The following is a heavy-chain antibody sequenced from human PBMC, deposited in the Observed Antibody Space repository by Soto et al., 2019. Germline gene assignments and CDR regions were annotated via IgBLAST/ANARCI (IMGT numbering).Heavy chain of an antibody. CDR3: ARDPGGRHDSSGYYYDAFDI. CDR2: ISSSSSYI. J-gene: IGHJ3*02. CDR1: GFTFSSYS. Sequence: GESLKISCAASGFTFSSYSMNWVRQAPGKGLEWVSSISSSSSYIYYADSVKGRFTISRDNAKNSLYLQMNSLRAEDTAVYYCARDPGGRHDSSGYYYDAFDIWGQGTMVTVSS. V-gene: IGHV3-21*01. D-gene: IGHD3-22*01.